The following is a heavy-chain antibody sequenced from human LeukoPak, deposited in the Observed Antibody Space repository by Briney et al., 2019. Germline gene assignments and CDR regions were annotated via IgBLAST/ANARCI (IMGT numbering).Heavy chain of an antibody. J-gene: IGHJ5*02. CDR3: ARLAYSGSYSGWFDP. CDR2: MYTTGST. D-gene: IGHD1-26*01. V-gene: IGHV4-4*09. Sequence: SETLSLTCTVSGGSISSYYWNWIRQPPGKGLEWIGYMYTTGSTNYNPSLKSRVTISVDTSKNQFSLKLSSVTAADTAVYYCARLAYSGSYSGWFDPWGQGTLVTVSS. CDR1: GGSISSYY.